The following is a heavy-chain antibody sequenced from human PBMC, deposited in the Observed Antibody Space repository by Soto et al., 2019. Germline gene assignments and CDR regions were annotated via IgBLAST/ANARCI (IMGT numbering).Heavy chain of an antibody. V-gene: IGHV3-73*01. CDR1: GFTFSGSA. Sequence: GGSLRLSCAASGFTFSGSAMHWVRQASGKGLEWVGRIRSKANSYVIAYAASVKGRFTISRDDSKNTAYLQIISLKTRGTSVDYCTRVGDRRAFDILGQETMVT. D-gene: IGHD2-2*01. CDR2: IRSKANSYVI. CDR3: TRVGDRRAFDI. J-gene: IGHJ3*02.